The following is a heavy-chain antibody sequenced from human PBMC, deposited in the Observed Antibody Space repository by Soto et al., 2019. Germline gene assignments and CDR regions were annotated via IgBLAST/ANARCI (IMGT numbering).Heavy chain of an antibody. D-gene: IGHD1-26*01. CDR1: GYTFTNSY. CDR2: INPDDGST. V-gene: IGHV1-46*03. CDR3: SRGVWASGSYHIDY. J-gene: IGHJ4*02. Sequence: GASVKVSCKASGYTFTNSYVHWVRQAPGQGLEWMGLINPDDGSTNYAQKFQGTVTMTRDTSTSTVYMELSGLRTGDTAIYYCSRGVWASGSYHIDYWGQGTLVTVSS.